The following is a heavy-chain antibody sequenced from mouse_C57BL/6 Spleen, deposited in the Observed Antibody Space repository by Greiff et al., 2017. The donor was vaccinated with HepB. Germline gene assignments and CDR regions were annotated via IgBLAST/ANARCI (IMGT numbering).Heavy chain of an antibody. CDR1: GYTFTSYW. V-gene: IGHV1-52*01. J-gene: IGHJ2*01. D-gene: IGHD1-1*01. CDR2: IDPSDSET. Sequence: VQLQQPGAELVRPGSSVKLSCKASGYTFTSYWMHWVKQRPIQGLEWIGNIDPSDSETHYNQKFKDKATLTVDKSSSTAYMQLSSLTSEDSAVYYCARSGYYGSSYYFFDYWGQGTTLTVSS. CDR3: ARSGYYGSSYYFFDY.